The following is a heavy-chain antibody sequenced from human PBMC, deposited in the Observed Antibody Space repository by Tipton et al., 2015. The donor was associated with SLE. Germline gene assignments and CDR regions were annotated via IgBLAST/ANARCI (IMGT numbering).Heavy chain of an antibody. J-gene: IGHJ4*01. CDR3: ARDLRSEWVTTFEH. D-gene: IGHD1-26*01. Sequence: LRLSCTVSGGSITSHFWTWIRQPPGKGLEWIGCVSYSGAAKYNPSLESCVTISVDTSKNQFSLKLTSVTAADTAVYYCARDLRSEWVTTFEHWGQGTLVTVSS. V-gene: IGHV4-59*11. CDR2: VSYSGAA. CDR1: GGSITSHF.